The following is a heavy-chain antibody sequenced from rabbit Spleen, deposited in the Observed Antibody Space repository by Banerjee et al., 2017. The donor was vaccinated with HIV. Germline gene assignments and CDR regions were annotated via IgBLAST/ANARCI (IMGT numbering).Heavy chain of an antibody. V-gene: IGHV1S40*01. J-gene: IGHJ6*01. CDR2: IDADRSGTT. CDR3: ERGFGRGAYGDV. CDR1: GFTVSSSYW. Sequence: QSLEESGGDLVKPGASLTLTCTASGFTVSSSYWICWVRQAPGKGLEWIACIDADRSGTTHYASWAKGRFTVSKPSSTTLTLQMTSLTVADTATYFCERGFGRGAYGDVWGQGTLVTVS. D-gene: IGHD6-1*01.